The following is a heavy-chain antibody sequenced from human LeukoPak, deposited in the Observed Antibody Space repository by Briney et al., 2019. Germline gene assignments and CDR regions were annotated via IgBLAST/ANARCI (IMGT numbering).Heavy chain of an antibody. CDR2: MNPNSGNT. CDR3: ARSEETYGGIDY. CDR1: GYTFTSYD. Sequence: GASVKVSCKASGYTFTSYDINWVRQATGQGLEWMGWMNPNSGNTGYAQKFQGRVTMTRNTSISTAYMELSSLRSEDTAVYYCARSEETYGGIDYWGQGTLVTVSS. J-gene: IGHJ4*02. V-gene: IGHV1-8*01. D-gene: IGHD4-23*01.